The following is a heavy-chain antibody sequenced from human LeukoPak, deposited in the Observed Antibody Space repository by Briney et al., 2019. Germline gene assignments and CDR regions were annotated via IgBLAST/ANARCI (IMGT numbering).Heavy chain of an antibody. CDR1: GFTFSSYS. J-gene: IGHJ4*02. CDR2: ISSSSTI. D-gene: IGHD3-10*01. CDR3: ASHPGVYGSGSY. Sequence: GGSLRLSCAASGFTFSSYSMNWVRQAPGKGLEWVSYISSSSTIYYADSVKGRFTISRDNAKNSLYLAMKSLRDEDTAVYYCASHPGVYGSGSYWGQGTLVTVSS. V-gene: IGHV3-48*02.